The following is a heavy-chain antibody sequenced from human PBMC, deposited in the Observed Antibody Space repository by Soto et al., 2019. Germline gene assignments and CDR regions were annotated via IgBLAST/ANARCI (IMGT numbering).Heavy chain of an antibody. V-gene: IGHV1-69*01. D-gene: IGHD1-1*01. CDR3: ARDFRGGRGYFYCGMDV. CDR2: IIPILGTI. J-gene: IGHJ6*02. CDR1: GGTFTGYA. Sequence: QVQLVQSGAEVKRPGSSVKVSCKASGGTFTGYAISWVRQVPGQGLEWMGGIIPILGTINYAQNFEARVTITADESTNTAYMSLSNLRSEDTALYYCARDFRGGRGYFYCGMDVWGQGTTVTVSS.